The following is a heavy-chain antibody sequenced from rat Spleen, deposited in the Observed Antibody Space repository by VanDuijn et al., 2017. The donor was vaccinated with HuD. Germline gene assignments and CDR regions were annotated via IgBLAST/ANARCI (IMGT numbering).Heavy chain of an antibody. CDR3: ATDGGFAY. V-gene: IGHV5-46*01. Sequence: EVQLVESGGDLVQPGRSVRLSCAASGFTFSNFPMAWVRQAPTKGLEWVATISTRGGSTYYRDSVKGRFTISRDNAKGTLSLQMNILRSEDTATYYCATDGGFAYWGQGTLVTVSS. J-gene: IGHJ3*01. CDR1: GFTFSNFP. D-gene: IGHD1-12*02. CDR2: ISTRGGST.